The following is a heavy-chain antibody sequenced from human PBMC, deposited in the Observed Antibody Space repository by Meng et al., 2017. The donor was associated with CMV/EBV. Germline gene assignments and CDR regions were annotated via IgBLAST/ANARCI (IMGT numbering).Heavy chain of an antibody. CDR1: GFTFSTYS. CDR3: AKPIVVVPAAIESGFDY. D-gene: IGHD2-2*01. J-gene: IGHJ4*02. CDR2: ISGSGGST. Sequence: GGSLRLSCAASGFTFSTYSMNWFRQAPGKGLEWVSAISGSGGSTYYADSVKGRFTISRDNSKNTLYLQMNSLRAEDTAVYYCAKPIVVVPAAIESGFDYWGQGTLVTVSS. V-gene: IGHV3-23*01.